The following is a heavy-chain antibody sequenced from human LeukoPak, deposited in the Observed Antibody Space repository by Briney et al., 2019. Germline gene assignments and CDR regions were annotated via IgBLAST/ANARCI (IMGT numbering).Heavy chain of an antibody. CDR3: ATSGDSSGYYPRYFDL. CDR2: IYPGDSDT. Sequence: GESLTLSCKGSGYSFTSYWIGWVRQMPGKGLEWMGIIYPGDSDTRYSPSFQGQVTISADNSIRIAYLQLSSLKASDTATYYCATSGDSSGYYPRYFDLWGRGTLVTVSS. CDR1: GYSFTSYW. D-gene: IGHD3-22*01. V-gene: IGHV5-51*01. J-gene: IGHJ2*01.